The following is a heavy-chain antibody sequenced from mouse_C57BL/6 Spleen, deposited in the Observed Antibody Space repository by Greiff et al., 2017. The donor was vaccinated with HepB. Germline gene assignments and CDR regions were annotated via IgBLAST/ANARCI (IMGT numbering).Heavy chain of an antibody. D-gene: IGHD2-14*01. CDR1: GYTFTSYW. CDR2: IDPSDSYT. CDR3: ARIGIYYAMDY. Sequence: QVQLQQPGAELVMPGTSVKLSCKASGYTFTSYWMHWVKQRPGQGLEWIGVIDPSDSYTNYNQKFKGKATLTVDTSSSTAYMQLSSLTSEDSAVYYCARIGIYYAMDYWGQGTSVTVSS. V-gene: IGHV1-59*01. J-gene: IGHJ4*01.